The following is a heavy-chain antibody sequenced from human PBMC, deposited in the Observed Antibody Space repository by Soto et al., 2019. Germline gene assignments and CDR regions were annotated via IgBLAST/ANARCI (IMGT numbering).Heavy chain of an antibody. CDR2: IIPIFGTA. CDR3: ANNPLGAPGAFDI. J-gene: IGHJ3*02. Sequence: SVKVSCKASGGTFNSYAISWVRQAPGQGLEWMRGIIPIFGTANYAQKFQGRVTITADESTSTAYMELSSLRSEDTAVYYCANNPLGAPGAFDIWGQGTMVTVSS. CDR1: GGTFNSYA. D-gene: IGHD3-16*01. V-gene: IGHV1-69*13.